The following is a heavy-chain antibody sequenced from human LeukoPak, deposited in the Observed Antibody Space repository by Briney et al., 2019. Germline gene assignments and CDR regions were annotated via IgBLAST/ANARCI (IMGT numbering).Heavy chain of an antibody. CDR2: IYYSGST. V-gene: IGHV4-59*01. CDR3: ARGRPHPPYYDILTGSYQPYAFDI. D-gene: IGHD3-9*01. Sequence: PSETLSLTCTVSGGSISSYYWSWIRQPPGKGLEWIGYIYYSGSTNYNPSLKSRVTISVDTSKNQFSLKLSSVTAADTAVYYCARGRPHPPYYDILTGSYQPYAFDIWGQGTMVTVSS. CDR1: GGSISSYY. J-gene: IGHJ3*02.